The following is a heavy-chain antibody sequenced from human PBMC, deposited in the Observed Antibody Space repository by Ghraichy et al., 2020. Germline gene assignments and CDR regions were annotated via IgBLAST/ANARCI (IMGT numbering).Heavy chain of an antibody. V-gene: IGHV3-23*01. J-gene: IGHJ4*01. CDR2: ISGSGGST. D-gene: IGHD2-15*01. CDR1: GFTFSSSG. CDR3: VYCRTDSCSSSYFDY. Sequence: GGSLRLSCAASGFTFSSSGMTWVRQAPGTGLEWVAVISGSGGSTYYADSVKGRFTISRDNSKNTLYLQMNSLRAEDTAVYYCVYCRTDSCSSSYFDYGGHGARVTVSP.